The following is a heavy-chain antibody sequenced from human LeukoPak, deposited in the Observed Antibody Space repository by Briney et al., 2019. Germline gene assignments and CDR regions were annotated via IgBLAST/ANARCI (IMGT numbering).Heavy chain of an antibody. D-gene: IGHD5-12*01. CDR1: GGSISSSSYY. CDR3: ARFTIVATVDY. Sequence: SETLSLTCTVSGGSISSSSYYWGWIRQPPGKGLECIGGVYYSGSTYSNTCLTSRDTISVYTSTRTFSLRLSSLTAPDTAVYYCARFTIVATVDYWGQGTLVTVSS. V-gene: IGHV4-39*01. J-gene: IGHJ4*02. CDR2: VYYSGST.